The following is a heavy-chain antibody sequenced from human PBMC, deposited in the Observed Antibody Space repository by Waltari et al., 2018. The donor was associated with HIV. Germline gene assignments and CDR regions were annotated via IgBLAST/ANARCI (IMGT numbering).Heavy chain of an antibody. D-gene: IGHD1-1*01. CDR1: HGTIWERRGV. CDR2: IYFSGAT. CDR3: VTQGRDANEVLLD. V-gene: IGHV4-39*02. Sequence: QLRLEESGPGLVKVADNLSLICSVGHGTIWERRGVWGWVRQAPRKVPEWIASIYFSGATFYNPSLKSRSIISLDVSKNRFSLELRSVTAADTATYFCVTQGRDANEVLLDWGRGLLVTVSS. J-gene: IGHJ4*02.